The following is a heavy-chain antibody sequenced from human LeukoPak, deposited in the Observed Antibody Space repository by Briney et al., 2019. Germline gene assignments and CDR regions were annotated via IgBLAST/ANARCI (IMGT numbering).Heavy chain of an antibody. CDR3: AKGSLYYYDSSGYHY. CDR1: GLTFSSYG. Sequence: PGGSLRLSCEASGLTFSSYGMSWVRQAPGKGLQWVSAITGGGGTTYYADSVKGRFTISRDNSKNMLYLQMNSLRAEDTAVYYCAKGSLYYYDSSGYHYWGQGTLVTVSS. CDR2: ITGGGGTT. J-gene: IGHJ4*02. D-gene: IGHD3-22*01. V-gene: IGHV3-23*01.